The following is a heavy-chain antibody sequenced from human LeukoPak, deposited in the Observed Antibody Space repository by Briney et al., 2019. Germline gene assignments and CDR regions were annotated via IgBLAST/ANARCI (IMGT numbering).Heavy chain of an antibody. CDR1: GGSFSGYY. D-gene: IGHD3-16*01. Sequence: SETLSLTCAVYGGSFSGYYWSWIRQPPGKGLEWIGEINHSGSTNHNSSLKSRVTISVDTSKNQLSLKLRSVTAADTAVYYCAKGKTYSDYAWGRSSGAFDIWGQGTKVTVSS. V-gene: IGHV4-34*01. CDR3: AKGKTYSDYAWGRSSGAFDI. J-gene: IGHJ3*02. CDR2: INHSGST.